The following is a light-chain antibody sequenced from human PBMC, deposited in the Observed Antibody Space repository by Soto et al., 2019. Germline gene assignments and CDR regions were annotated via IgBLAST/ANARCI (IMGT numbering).Light chain of an antibody. CDR2: AAS. Sequence: DIQMTQSPSSLSASVGDRVTITCRASQSISSYLNWYQQKPGKAPKLLIYAASSLQSGVPSRFSGSGSGTDFTLTISRLQPEDFATYYCQQSYSNPGYNFGQGTKLEIK. V-gene: IGKV1-39*01. CDR3: QQSYSNPGYN. CDR1: QSISSY. J-gene: IGKJ2*01.